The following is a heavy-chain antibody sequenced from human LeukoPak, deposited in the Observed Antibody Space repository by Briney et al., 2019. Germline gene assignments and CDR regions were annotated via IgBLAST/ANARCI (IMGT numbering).Heavy chain of an antibody. CDR2: ISSSSSYI. CDR1: GFTFSSYS. D-gene: IGHD2-2*01. CDR3: ARGVVVPAAPLDC. J-gene: IGHJ4*02. Sequence: GGSLRLSCAASGFTFSSYSMNWVRQAPGEGLEWVSSISSSSSYIYYADSVKGRFTISRDNAKNLLYLQMNSMRAEDPDVYYCARGVVVPAAPLDCWGQGTLVTVSS. V-gene: IGHV3-21*01.